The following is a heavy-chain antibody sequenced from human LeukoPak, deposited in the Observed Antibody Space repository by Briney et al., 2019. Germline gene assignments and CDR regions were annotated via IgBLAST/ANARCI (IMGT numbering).Heavy chain of an antibody. J-gene: IGHJ5*02. Sequence: SETLSLTCTVSGGSISSSSYYWGWIRQPPGKGLEWIGSIYYSGSTYYNPSLKSRVTISVDTSKNQFSLKLSSVTAADTAVYYCAGLFVGPSSEFDPWGQGTLVTVSS. V-gene: IGHV4-39*01. CDR3: AGLFVGPSSEFDP. CDR2: IYYSGST. CDR1: GGSISSSSYY. D-gene: IGHD2-21*01.